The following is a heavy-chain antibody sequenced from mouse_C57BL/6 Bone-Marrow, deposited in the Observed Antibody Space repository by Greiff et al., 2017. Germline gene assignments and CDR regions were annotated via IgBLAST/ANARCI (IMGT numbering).Heavy chain of an antibody. V-gene: IGHV1-55*01. CDR1: GYTFTSYW. J-gene: IGHJ3*01. CDR2: IYPGSGST. CDR3: ARGDYDLFAY. D-gene: IGHD2-4*01. Sequence: QVQLQQPGAELVKPGASVKMSCKASGYTFTSYWITWVKQRPGQGLEWIGDIYPGSGSTIYNEKFKSKATLTVDTSSNTAYMQLSSLTSEDSAVYYCARGDYDLFAYWGQGTLVTVSA.